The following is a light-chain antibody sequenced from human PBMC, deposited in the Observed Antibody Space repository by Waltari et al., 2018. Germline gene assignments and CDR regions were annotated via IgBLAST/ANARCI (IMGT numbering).Light chain of an antibody. CDR2: EVT. J-gene: IGLJ1*01. CDR1: SSDVGAYNY. V-gene: IGLV2-8*01. CDR3: SSYAGSNNYV. Sequence: QSALTQPPSASGSPGQSVTIPCPGTSSDVGAYNYVSWYQHPPGNAPKPMIYEVTKRPSGVPDRFSGSKSGNTASLTVSGLQAEDEADYYCSSYAGSNNYVFGTGTKVTVL.